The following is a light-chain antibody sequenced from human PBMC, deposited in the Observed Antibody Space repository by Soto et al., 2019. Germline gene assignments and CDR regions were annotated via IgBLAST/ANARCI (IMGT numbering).Light chain of an antibody. CDR3: QRYNNWLLT. V-gene: IGKV1-5*01. Sequence: DIQMTQSPSTLSASVGDRVTITCRASQSISSWLAWYQQKPGKAPKLLIYDASSLESGVPSRFSGSGSGTEFTLTISSLQPEDFAVYYCQRYNNWLLTFGGGTKVDI. J-gene: IGKJ4*01. CDR2: DAS. CDR1: QSISSW.